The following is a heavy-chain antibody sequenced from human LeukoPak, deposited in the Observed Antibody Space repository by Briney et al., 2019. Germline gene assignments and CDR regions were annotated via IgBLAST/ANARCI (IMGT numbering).Heavy chain of an antibody. CDR2: INHSGST. CDR1: GGSFSGYY. Sequence: SETLSLTCAVYGGSFSGYYWSWIRQPPGKGLEWIGEINHSGSTNYNPSLKSRVTISVDTSKNQFSLKLSSVTAADTAVYYCARRWSPITMVRGVYYFDYWGQGTLVTVSS. CDR3: ARRWSPITMVRGVYYFDY. D-gene: IGHD3-10*01. V-gene: IGHV4-34*01. J-gene: IGHJ4*02.